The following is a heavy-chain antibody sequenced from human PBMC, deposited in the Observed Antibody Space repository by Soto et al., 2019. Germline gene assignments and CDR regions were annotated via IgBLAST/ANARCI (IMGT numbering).Heavy chain of an antibody. J-gene: IGHJ3*02. Sequence: GGSLRLSCTASGFTFGDYAMSWFRQAPGKGLEWVGFIRSKAYGGTTEYAASVKGRFTISRDDSKSIAYLQMNSLKTEDTAVYYCTRIGSNTVTTHDAFDIWGQGTMVTVSS. CDR2: IRSKAYGGTT. V-gene: IGHV3-49*03. CDR3: TRIGSNTVTTHDAFDI. CDR1: GFTFGDYA. D-gene: IGHD4-17*01.